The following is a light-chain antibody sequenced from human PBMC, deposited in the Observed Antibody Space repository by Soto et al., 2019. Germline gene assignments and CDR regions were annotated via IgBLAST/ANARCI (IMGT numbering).Light chain of an antibody. J-gene: IGLJ3*02. V-gene: IGLV1-51*02. CDR3: AAWDTSLSGGV. CDR1: GSNIGSDF. Sequence: QSVLTQPPSVSAAPGQKVTISCSGSGSNIGSDFVSWYQQLPGTAPQLLIYENNKRPSGIPDRFSGSKSATSATLGITGLQTGDEADYYCAAWDTSLSGGVFGGGTKLTVL. CDR2: ENN.